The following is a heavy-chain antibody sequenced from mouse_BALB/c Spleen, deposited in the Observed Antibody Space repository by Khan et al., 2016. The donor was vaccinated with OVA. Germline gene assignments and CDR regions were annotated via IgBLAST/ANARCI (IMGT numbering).Heavy chain of an antibody. CDR2: FWAGGST. CDR1: GFSLINYG. Sequence: QVQLKESGPGLVAPSQNLSITCTVSGFSLINYGVHWIRQPPGKGLEWLGVFWAGGSTNYNSALMSRLSITKDNSTSQVFLKINSLQTDDTAMYFCARPYYGSAWFAYWGQGTLVTVSA. V-gene: IGHV2-9*02. CDR3: ARPYYGSAWFAY. J-gene: IGHJ3*01. D-gene: IGHD1-1*01.